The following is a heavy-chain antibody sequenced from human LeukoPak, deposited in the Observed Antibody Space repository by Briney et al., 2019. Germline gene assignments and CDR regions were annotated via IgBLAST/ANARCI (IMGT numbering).Heavy chain of an antibody. CDR2: ISSSSSYI. CDR3: AKDISDYGDHYVHDY. CDR1: GFTFSSYS. D-gene: IGHD4-17*01. V-gene: IGHV3-21*01. J-gene: IGHJ4*02. Sequence: GGSLRLSCAASGFTFSSYSMNWVRQAPGKGLEWVSSISSSSSYIYYADSVKGRFTISRDNSRNTLYLQMNSLRADDTAVYYCAKDISDYGDHYVHDYWGQGTLVIVSS.